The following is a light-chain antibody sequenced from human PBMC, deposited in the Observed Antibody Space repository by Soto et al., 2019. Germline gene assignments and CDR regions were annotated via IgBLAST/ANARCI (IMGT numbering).Light chain of an antibody. CDR3: HQYGRSWT. Sequence: EIVLTQSPDTVSVSPGERVTLSCRASQNIFSNYLAWYQQKPGQAPRLLIYGASTRATGIADRFSGGGSGTDFTLTISRLEPEDFAVYHCHQYGRSWTFGQGTKVDIK. CDR2: GAS. V-gene: IGKV3-20*01. CDR1: QNIFSNY. J-gene: IGKJ1*01.